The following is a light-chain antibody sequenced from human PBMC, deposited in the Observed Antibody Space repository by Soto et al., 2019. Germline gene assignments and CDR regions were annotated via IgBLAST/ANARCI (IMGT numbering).Light chain of an antibody. V-gene: IGLV1-51*01. CDR3: GTWDSSLSAVV. CDR2: DNN. CDR1: SSNIGTYY. Sequence: QSVLTQPPSVSAAPGQKVTISCSGSSSNIGTYYVSWYQHVPGTAPKLLIYDNNERPSGIPARFSGSKSGTSATLGITGLQTEDEADYHCGTWDSSLSAVVFGGGTKLTVL. J-gene: IGLJ2*01.